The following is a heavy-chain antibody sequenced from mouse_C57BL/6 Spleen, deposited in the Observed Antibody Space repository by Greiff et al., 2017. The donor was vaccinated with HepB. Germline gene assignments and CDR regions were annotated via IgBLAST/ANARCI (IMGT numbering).Heavy chain of an antibody. Sequence: QVQLQQPGAELVKPGASVKLSCKASGYTFTSYWMHWVKQRPGQGLEWIGMIHPNSGSTNYNEKFKSKATLTVDKSSSTAYMQLSSLTSEDSAVYYCARGGYYYGSSYGYAMDYWGQGTSVTVSS. CDR3: ARGGYYYGSSYGYAMDY. CDR1: GYTFTSYW. D-gene: IGHD1-1*01. J-gene: IGHJ4*01. V-gene: IGHV1-64*01. CDR2: IHPNSGST.